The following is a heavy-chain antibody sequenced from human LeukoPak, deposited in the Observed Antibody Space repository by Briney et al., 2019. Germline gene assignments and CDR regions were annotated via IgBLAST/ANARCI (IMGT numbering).Heavy chain of an antibody. CDR3: ARALRLYYGSGSYALDFDY. J-gene: IGHJ4*02. D-gene: IGHD3-10*01. V-gene: IGHV3-21*01. CDR2: ISSSSSYI. CDR1: GFTFSSYG. Sequence: GGSLRLSCAASGFTFSSYGMHWVRQAPGKGLEWVSSISSSSSYIYYADSVKGRFTISRDNAKNSLYLQMNSLRAEDTAVYYCARALRLYYGSGSYALDFDYWGQGTLATVSS.